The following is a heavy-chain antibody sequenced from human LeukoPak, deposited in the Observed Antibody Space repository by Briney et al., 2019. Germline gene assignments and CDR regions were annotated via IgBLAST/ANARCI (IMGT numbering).Heavy chain of an antibody. D-gene: IGHD3-10*02. CDR1: GFSFSKAW. V-gene: IGHV3-7*01. CDR2: IKEDGSEK. CDR3: AELGITMIGGV. Sequence: GGSLRLSCAASGFSFSKAWMSWVRQAPGKGLECVANIKEDGSEKYYVDSVKGRFTISRDNAKNSLYLQMNSLRAEDTAVYYCAELGITMIGGVWGKGTTVTISS. J-gene: IGHJ6*04.